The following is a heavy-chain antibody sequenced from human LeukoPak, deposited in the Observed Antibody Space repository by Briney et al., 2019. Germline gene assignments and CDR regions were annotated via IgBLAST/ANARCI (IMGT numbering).Heavy chain of an antibody. CDR1: GDSISSYY. CDR3: ARGPGGRYSSYYYYYMDV. Sequence: PSETLSLTCTVSGDSISSYYLSWIRQPPGKGLEWIGYIYYSGSTNYNPSLKSRVTISVDTSKNQFSLKLSSVTAADTAVYYCARGPGGRYSSYYYYYMDVWGKGATVTVSS. D-gene: IGHD1-26*01. CDR2: IYYSGST. J-gene: IGHJ6*03. V-gene: IGHV4-59*01.